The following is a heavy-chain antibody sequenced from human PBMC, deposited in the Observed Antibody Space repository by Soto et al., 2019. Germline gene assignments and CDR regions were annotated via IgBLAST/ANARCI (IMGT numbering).Heavy chain of an antibody. J-gene: IGHJ4*02. Sequence: QVQLQESGPGLVKPSGTVSLSCAVSGGSVSNNNWWSWVRQSPGNGLEWIGEIHHSGGTSYNPSLESRATLSVDNSKNELSLRLNYVTAADTAVYYCTKNSAYALDYWGLGILVTVSS. CDR2: IHHSGGT. D-gene: IGHD5-12*01. V-gene: IGHV4-4*02. CDR3: TKNSAYALDY. CDR1: GGSVSNNNW.